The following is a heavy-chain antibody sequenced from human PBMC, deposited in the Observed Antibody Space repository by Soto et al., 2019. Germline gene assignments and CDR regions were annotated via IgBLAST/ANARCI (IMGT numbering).Heavy chain of an antibody. J-gene: IGHJ2*01. D-gene: IGHD4-17*01. V-gene: IGHV3-23*01. CDR2: LNGGGGST. Sequence: CLRLSCAASGFTFGAFAMAWVRQRPGNGLEWVSSLNGGGGSTYYNNSVRGRFTISRDNSNSTLFLQMNNLRAEDTAVYFCAKTHSATTVVTRYWYFDLWGRGTLVTVSS. CDR3: AKTHSATTVVTRYWYFDL. CDR1: GFTFGAFA.